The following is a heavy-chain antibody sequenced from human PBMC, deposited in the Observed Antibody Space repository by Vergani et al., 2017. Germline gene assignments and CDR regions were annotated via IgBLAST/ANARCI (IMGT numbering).Heavy chain of an antibody. V-gene: IGHV4-31*03. CDR3: ARDSCSGGSCYSVAFDI. D-gene: IGHD2-15*01. J-gene: IGHJ3*02. Sequence: QVQLQESGPGLVKPSQTLSLTCTVSGGSISSGGYYWSWIRQHPGKGLEWIGYIYYSGSTYYNPSLKSRVTISVDTSKNQFSLKLSSVTAADTAVYYCARDSCSGGSCYSVAFDIWGQGTMVTVSS. CDR2: IYYSGST. CDR1: GGSISSGGYY.